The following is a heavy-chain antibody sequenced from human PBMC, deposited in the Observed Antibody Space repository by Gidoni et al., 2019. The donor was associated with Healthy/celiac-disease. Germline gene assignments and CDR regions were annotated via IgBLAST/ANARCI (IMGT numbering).Heavy chain of an antibody. D-gene: IGHD5-12*01. V-gene: IGHV4-61*02. CDR2: IYTSGST. CDR3: ARERGRWLQSPTGIDY. CDR1: GRSISSGRYY. J-gene: IGHJ4*02. Sequence: QVQLQESGPGLVKPSQTLSPTCTVSGRSISSGRYYWSWIRQPAGKGLEWIGGIYTSGSTNYNPSLKSRVTISVDTSKNQFSLKLSSVTAADTAVYYCARERGRWLQSPTGIDYWGQGTLVTVSS.